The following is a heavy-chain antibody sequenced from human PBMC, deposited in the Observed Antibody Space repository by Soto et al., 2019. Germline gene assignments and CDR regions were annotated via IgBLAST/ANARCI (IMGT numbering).Heavy chain of an antibody. V-gene: IGHV2-5*02. J-gene: IGHJ4*02. Sequence: QITLKESGPPLMKPTQTLTLTCTFSGFSLTTSGVGVGWIRQPPGKALEWLALIYWDDDKRFSPSLQSRLTITKDTSKNLVVLTMTNLDPVDTATYFCAQRQGKGELRFDYWGQGTLVTVSS. CDR2: IYWDDDK. CDR3: AQRQGKGELRFDY. CDR1: GFSLTTSGVG. D-gene: IGHD1-26*01.